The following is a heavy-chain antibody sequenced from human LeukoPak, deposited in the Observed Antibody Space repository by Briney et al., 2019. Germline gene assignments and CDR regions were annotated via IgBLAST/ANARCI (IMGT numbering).Heavy chain of an antibody. CDR1: GYSISSGYF. J-gene: IGHJ4*02. Sequence: PSETLSLTRTVSGYSISSGYFWGWIRQPPGQGLEWIGTIYYSGSTNYNPSLKSRVTMSVDTSKNQFSLKLSSVTAADTAVYYCATLSGHCSSTSCYIDYWGQGTLVTVSS. CDR3: ATLSGHCSSTSCYIDY. CDR2: IYYSGST. D-gene: IGHD2-2*02. V-gene: IGHV4-38-2*02.